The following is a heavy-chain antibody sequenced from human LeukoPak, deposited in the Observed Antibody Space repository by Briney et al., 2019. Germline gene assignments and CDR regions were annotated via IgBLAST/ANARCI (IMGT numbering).Heavy chain of an antibody. CDR2: INPNSGGT. J-gene: IGHJ3*02. CDR3: ARGGITIFGVVIDDVFDI. D-gene: IGHD3-3*01. CDR1: GYTFTGYY. V-gene: IGHV1-2*02. Sequence: GTSVKVSCKASGYTFTGYYMHWVRQAPGQGLEWMGWINPNSGGTNYAQKFQGRVTMTRDTSISTAYMELSRLRSDDTAVYYCARGGITIFGVVIDDVFDIWGQGTMVTVST.